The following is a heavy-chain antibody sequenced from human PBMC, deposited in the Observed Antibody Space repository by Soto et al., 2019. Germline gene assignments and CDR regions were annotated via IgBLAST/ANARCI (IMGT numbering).Heavy chain of an antibody. V-gene: IGHV1-18*01. CDR1: GYTFTSYG. CDR2: ISAYNGNT. CDR3: ARDRWVSGGGSYYDFWSGYYMIDY. D-gene: IGHD3-3*01. Sequence: ASVKVSCKASGYTFTSYGISWVRQAPGQGLEWMGWISAYNGNTNYAQKLQGRVTMTTDPSTSTAYMELRSLRSDDTAVYYCARDRWVSGGGSYYDFWSGYYMIDYWGQGTLVTVSS. J-gene: IGHJ4*02.